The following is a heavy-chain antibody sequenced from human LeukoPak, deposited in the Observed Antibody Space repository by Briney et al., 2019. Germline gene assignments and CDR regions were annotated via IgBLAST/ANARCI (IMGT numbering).Heavy chain of an antibody. CDR1: GGSIRSSSYY. Sequence: SETLSLTCTVSGGSIRSSSYYWGWIRQPPGKGLEWIGSIYYSGSTYYNPSLKSRVTMTADTSTSTAYMELRSLRSDDTAVYYCARISGTGYSSSWYSGHDYWGQGNLVTVSS. V-gene: IGHV4-39*01. CDR2: IYYSGST. CDR3: ARISGTGYSSSWYSGHDY. D-gene: IGHD6-13*01. J-gene: IGHJ4*02.